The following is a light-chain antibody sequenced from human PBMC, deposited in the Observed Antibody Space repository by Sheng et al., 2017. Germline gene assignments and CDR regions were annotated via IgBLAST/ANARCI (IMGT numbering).Light chain of an antibody. V-gene: IGLV2-14*03. J-gene: IGLJ1*01. CDR3: TSYTSSGGV. CDR2: DVN. CDR1: SSDVGGYNY. Sequence: QSALTQPASVSGSPGQSITISCTGTSSDVGGYNYVSWYQQHPGKAPKLLIYDVNNRPSGVSNRFSGSKSGNTASLTISGLQAEDEADYYCTSYTSSGGVFGTGTKVTVL.